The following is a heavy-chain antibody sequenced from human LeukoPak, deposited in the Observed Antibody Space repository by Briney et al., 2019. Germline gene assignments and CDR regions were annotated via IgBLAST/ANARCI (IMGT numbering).Heavy chain of an antibody. J-gene: IGHJ4*02. CDR3: ARHMILFGIAAAGPYFDY. CDR1: GGSISSSSYY. D-gene: IGHD6-13*01. Sequence: SETLSLTCTVSGGSISSSSYYWGWIRQPPGEGLEWIGSIYYSGSTNYNPSLKSRVTISVDTSKNQFSLKLSSVTAADTAVYYCARHMILFGIAAAGPYFDYWGQGTLVTVSS. V-gene: IGHV4-39*01. CDR2: IYYSGST.